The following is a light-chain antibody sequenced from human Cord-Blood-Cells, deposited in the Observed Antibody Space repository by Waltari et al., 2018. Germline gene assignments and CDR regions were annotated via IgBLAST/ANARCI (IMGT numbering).Light chain of an antibody. J-gene: IGKJ4*01. CDR2: AAS. CDR1: QSISSY. CDR3: QQSYSTLLT. V-gene: IGKV1-39*01. Sequence: DIQMTQSPSSLSASVGDRVTITCRASQSISSYLNWYQQKQGKAPKLLIYAASSLQSGVPSMFSGSGSGTDFTLTISSLQPEDFATYYCQQSYSTLLTFGGGTKVEIK.